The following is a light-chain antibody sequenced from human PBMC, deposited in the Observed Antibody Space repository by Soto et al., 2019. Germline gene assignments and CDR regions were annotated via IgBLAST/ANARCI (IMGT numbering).Light chain of an antibody. CDR3: QQYGSSPPWT. J-gene: IGKJ1*01. CDR2: GAS. V-gene: IGKV3-20*01. CDR1: QSVSSSY. Sequence: EIELTQSPGTLSLSPGERATLSCRASQSVSSSYLAWYQQKPGQAPRLLIYGASSRATGIPDRFSGSGSGTDFTLTISRLEPEDLAVYYCQQYGSSPPWTFGQGTKV.